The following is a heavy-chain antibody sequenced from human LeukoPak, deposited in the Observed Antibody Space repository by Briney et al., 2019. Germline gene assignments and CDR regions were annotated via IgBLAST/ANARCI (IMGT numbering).Heavy chain of an antibody. CDR1: GFTFSSYS. V-gene: IGHV3-21*01. CDR3: ARDWDDYGDSPFDY. J-gene: IGHJ4*02. D-gene: IGHD4-17*01. CDR2: ISSSSSYI. Sequence: GGSLRLSCAASGFTFSSYSMNWVRQAPGKGLEWVSSISSSSSYIYYADSVKGRFTISRDNAKNSLYLQMNSLRAEDTAVYYCARDWDDYGDSPFDYWGQGTLVTVSS.